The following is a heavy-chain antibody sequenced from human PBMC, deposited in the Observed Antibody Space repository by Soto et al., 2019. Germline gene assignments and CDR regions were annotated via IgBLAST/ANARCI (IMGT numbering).Heavy chain of an antibody. CDR3: ARVSSIAARRSYDS. J-gene: IGHJ4*02. D-gene: IGHD6-6*01. V-gene: IGHV1-8*01. Sequence: GASVKVSCKASGYTFTIDDIHWVRQAPGQGLEWMAGLNPHSGKAAYAQRFQGRLTMTGNASTSTAYMELSGLRSEDTAMYYCARVSSIAARRSYDSWGQGTLVTVSS. CDR1: GYTFTIDD. CDR2: LNPHSGKA.